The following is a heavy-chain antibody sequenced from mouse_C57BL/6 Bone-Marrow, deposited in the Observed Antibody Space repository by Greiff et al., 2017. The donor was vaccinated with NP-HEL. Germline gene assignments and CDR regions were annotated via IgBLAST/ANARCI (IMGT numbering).Heavy chain of an antibody. CDR1: GFSLTSYG. D-gene: IGHD2-12*01. V-gene: IGHV2-6*01. Sequence: QVQLQQSGPGLVAPSPSLSISCTVSGFSLTSYGVDWVRQSPGKGLEWLGVIWGVGSTTYNSALNSRLSISKDNSKSQVFLKMNSLQTDDTAMYYCASVRRQGYYAKDYWGQGTSVTVSS. J-gene: IGHJ4*01. CDR2: IWGVGST. CDR3: ASVRRQGYYAKDY.